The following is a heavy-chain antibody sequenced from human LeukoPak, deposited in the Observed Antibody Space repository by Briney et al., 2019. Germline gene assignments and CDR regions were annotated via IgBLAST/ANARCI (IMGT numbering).Heavy chain of an antibody. Sequence: GGSLRLSCAASGFTFSSYWMSWVRQVPGKGLEWVANIKQDGSDKYYVDSVKGRFTISRDNAKNSLYLQMNSLRAEDTAVYYCAELGITMIGGVWGKGTTVTISS. CDR2: IKQDGSDK. CDR1: GFTFSSYW. CDR3: AELGITMIGGV. V-gene: IGHV3-7*01. J-gene: IGHJ6*04. D-gene: IGHD3-10*02.